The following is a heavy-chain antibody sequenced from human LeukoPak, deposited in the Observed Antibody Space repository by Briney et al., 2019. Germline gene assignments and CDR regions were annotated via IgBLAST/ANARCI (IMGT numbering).Heavy chain of an antibody. CDR1: GASISSASDY. Sequence: SETPSLTCAVSGASISSASDYRGWIRQPPGKGLEWLGSISYGRSTSGNPSLSSRVTISVVTCKIQFSLKLSSVTAADTAVYYCARHVRNYYILTGYQYYYGMDVWGQGTTVTVSS. V-gene: IGHV4-39*01. CDR2: ISYGRST. CDR3: ARHVRNYYILTGYQYYYGMDV. D-gene: IGHD3-9*01. J-gene: IGHJ6*02.